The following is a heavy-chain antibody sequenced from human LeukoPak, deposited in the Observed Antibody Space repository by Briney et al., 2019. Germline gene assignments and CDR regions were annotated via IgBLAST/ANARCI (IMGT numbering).Heavy chain of an antibody. V-gene: IGHV3-21*01. CDR2: ISSSSSYI. J-gene: IGHJ2*01. D-gene: IGHD4-23*01. Sequence: GGSLRLSCAASGFTFSSYSMNWVRQAPGKGLEWVSSISSSSSYIYYADSVKGRFTNSRDNAKNSLYLQMNSLRGEDTAVYYCARRDYGGNPDWYFDLWGRGTLVTVSS. CDR3: ARRDYGGNPDWYFDL. CDR1: GFTFSSYS.